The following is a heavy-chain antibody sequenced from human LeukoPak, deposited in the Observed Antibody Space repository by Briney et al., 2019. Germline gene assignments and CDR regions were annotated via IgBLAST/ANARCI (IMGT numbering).Heavy chain of an antibody. D-gene: IGHD3-3*01. CDR3: ARGLNDSWTGENY. V-gene: IGHV3-21*01. CDR2: ISGSSIYI. CDR1: GFTFSSYA. J-gene: IGHJ4*02. Sequence: GGSLRLSCAASGFTFSSYAMSWVRQAPGKGLEWVSAISGSSIYIYYADSLKGRFTISRDNAKNSLYLQMNSLRAEDTAVYYCARGLNDSWTGENYWGQGTLVTVSS.